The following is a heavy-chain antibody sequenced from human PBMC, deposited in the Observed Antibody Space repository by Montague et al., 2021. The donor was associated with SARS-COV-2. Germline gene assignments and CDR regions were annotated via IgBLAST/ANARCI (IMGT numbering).Heavy chain of an antibody. CDR1: GGTVRDYY. J-gene: IGHJ5*02. D-gene: IGHD1-1*01. CDR2: IFYNGYT. CDR3: ARHSVSEDGTFFRSYFDP. V-gene: IGHV4-59*08. Sequence: SETLSLTCTVSGGTVRDYYWNWIRQTPGKGLEWIGYIFYNGYTKYNPSLQSRVTLSVDTPGNQFFLSLRSVTAAGTATYFCARHSVSEDGTFFRSYFDPRGQGAQVIVSS.